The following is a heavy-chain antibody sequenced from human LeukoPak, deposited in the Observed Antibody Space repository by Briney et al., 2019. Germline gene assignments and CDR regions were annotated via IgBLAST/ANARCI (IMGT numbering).Heavy chain of an antibody. J-gene: IGHJ4*02. CDR3: THTVDYGGNPNDY. Sequence: SGPTLVNPTQTLTVTCTFSGFSLSSGVVGVGWICQPPGKALEWLALIYWNDDKRYSPSLKNRLTITKDTSENQVVLTLTNMEPVDTATYYCTHTVDYGGNPNDYWGQGTLVTVSS. D-gene: IGHD4-23*01. CDR2: IYWNDDK. V-gene: IGHV2-5*01. CDR1: GFSLSSGVVG.